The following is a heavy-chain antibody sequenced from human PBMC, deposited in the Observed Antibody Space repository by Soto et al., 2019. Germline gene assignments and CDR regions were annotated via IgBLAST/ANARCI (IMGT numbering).Heavy chain of an antibody. J-gene: IGHJ6*02. Sequence: QVQLVESGGGVVQPGRSLRLSRAASGFTFSSYGMHWVRQAPGKGLEWVAVISYDGSNKYYADSVKGRFTISRDNSKNTLYLQMNSLRAEDTAVYYCAKAMDYYDSSYGMDVWGQGTTVTVSS. CDR1: GFTFSSYG. CDR2: ISYDGSNK. CDR3: AKAMDYYDSSYGMDV. V-gene: IGHV3-30*18. D-gene: IGHD3-22*01.